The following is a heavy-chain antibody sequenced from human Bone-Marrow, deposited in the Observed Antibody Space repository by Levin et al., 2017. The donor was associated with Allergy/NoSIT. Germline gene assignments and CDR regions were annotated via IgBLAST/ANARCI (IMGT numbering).Heavy chain of an antibody. CDR2: ISYGGDNK. CDR1: GFTFTLYG. V-gene: IGHV3-30*18. J-gene: IGHJ4*02. D-gene: IGHD3-22*01. CDR3: AKDRAAATDFVDSCGSLDY. Sequence: GESLKISCAASGFTFTLYGMHWVRQAPGKGLEWVSFISYGGDNKYFADSVKGRFTISRDNSKNTLYLQMNSLRAEDTALYYCAKDRAAATDFVDSCGSLDYWGRGTLVTVSS.